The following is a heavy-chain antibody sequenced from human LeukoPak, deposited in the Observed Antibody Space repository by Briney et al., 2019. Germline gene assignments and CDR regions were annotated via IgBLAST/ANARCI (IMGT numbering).Heavy chain of an antibody. CDR1: GYTFTGYY. D-gene: IGHD6-25*01. Sequence: GASVKVSCKASGYTFTGYYMHWVRQAPGQGLEWMGWINPNSGGTNYAQKFQGRVTMTRDTSISTAYMELSRLRSDGTAVYYCARAPSGYENYFDYWGQGTLVTVSS. J-gene: IGHJ4*02. V-gene: IGHV1-2*02. CDR3: ARAPSGYENYFDY. CDR2: INPNSGGT.